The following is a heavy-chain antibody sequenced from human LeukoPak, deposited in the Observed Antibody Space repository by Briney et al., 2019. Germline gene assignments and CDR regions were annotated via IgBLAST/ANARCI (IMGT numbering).Heavy chain of an antibody. D-gene: IGHD6-13*01. CDR2: IYYSGNT. CDR1: GGSISSSSYY. J-gene: IGHJ4*02. V-gene: IGHV4-39*01. CDR3: ASTPHSSGWYIAPY. Sequence: SSETLSLTCTVSGGSISSSSYYWGWIRQPPGKGLEWIGSIYYSGNTYYNPSLKSRITLSVDTSKNQFSLKLSSVAAADTAVYYCASTPHSSGWYIAPYWGQGTLVSVSS.